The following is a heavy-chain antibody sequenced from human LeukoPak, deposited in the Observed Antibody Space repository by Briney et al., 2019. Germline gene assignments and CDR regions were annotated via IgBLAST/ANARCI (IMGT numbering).Heavy chain of an antibody. J-gene: IGHJ4*02. CDR1: AFTFSSYA. CDR2: ISGSGGST. D-gene: IGHD3-10*01. CDR3: TLWFGESPFDY. Sequence: GGSLRLSCAASAFTFSSYAMSWVRQAPGKGLEWVSAISGSGGSTYYADSVKGRFTISRDNSKNTLYLQMNSLRAEDTAVYYCTLWFGESPFDYWGQGTLVTVSS. V-gene: IGHV3-23*01.